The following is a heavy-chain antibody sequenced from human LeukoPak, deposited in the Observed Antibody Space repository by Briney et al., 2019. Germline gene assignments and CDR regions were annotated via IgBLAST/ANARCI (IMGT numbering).Heavy chain of an antibody. Sequence: GESLSISCKGPGYNFTNYWISWVRQMPGKGLEWMGTIDPSDSYNNYSPSFQGHVTISADKSISTAYLQWSSLKASDTAMYYCARAYSRSRFDYWGQGTLVTVSS. CDR2: IDPSDSYN. J-gene: IGHJ4*02. CDR3: ARAYSRSRFDY. CDR1: GYNFTNYW. V-gene: IGHV5-10-1*01. D-gene: IGHD6-6*01.